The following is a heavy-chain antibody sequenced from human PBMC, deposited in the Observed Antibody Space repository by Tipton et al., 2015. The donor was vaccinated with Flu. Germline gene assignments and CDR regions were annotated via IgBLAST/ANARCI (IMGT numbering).Heavy chain of an antibody. D-gene: IGHD6-19*01. J-gene: IGHJ4*02. CDR2: IGGGGATT. Sequence: SLRLSCAASGFIFSTYWMTWVRQAPGKGLEWVSAIGGGGATTYFADSVKGRFTISRDNIRNTLYLQMNSLRAEDTAIYYCARVIPEFVAGLSYWGQGTLVSVSS. V-gene: IGHV3-23*01. CDR3: ARVIPEFVAGLSY. CDR1: GFIFSTYW.